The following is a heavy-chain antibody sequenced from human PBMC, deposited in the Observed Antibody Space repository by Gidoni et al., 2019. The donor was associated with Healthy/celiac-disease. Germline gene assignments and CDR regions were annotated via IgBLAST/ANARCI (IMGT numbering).Heavy chain of an antibody. J-gene: IGHJ2*01. D-gene: IGHD5-12*01. V-gene: IGHV3-30*01. Sequence: VKGRFTISRDNSKNTLYLQMNSLRAEDTAVYYCARDGERDGYNTGYFDLWGRGTLVTVSS. CDR3: ARDGERDGYNTGYFDL.